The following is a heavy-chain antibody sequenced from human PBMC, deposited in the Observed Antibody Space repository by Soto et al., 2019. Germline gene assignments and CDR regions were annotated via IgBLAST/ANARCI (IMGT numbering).Heavy chain of an antibody. CDR2: ISYVGSNK. V-gene: IGHV3-30*03. Sequence: QVQLVESGGGVVQPGRSLRLSCAASGFTFSSYGMHWVRQAPGKGLEWVAVISYVGSNKYYADSVKGRFTISRDNSKNTLYLTMNSLRAEDTAVYYGAISLSMGRFLEQLYGCDFCVQGTLV. J-gene: IGHJ4*02. D-gene: IGHD3-3*01. CDR1: GFTFSSYG. CDR3: AISLSMGRFLEQLYGCDF.